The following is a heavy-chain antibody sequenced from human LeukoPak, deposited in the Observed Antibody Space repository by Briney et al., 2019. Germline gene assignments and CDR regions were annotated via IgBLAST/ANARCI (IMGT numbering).Heavy chain of an antibody. CDR1: GGTFSSYA. CDR2: IIPILGIA. Sequence: GASVKVSCKASGGTFSSYAISWVRQAPGQGLEWMGRIIPILGIANYAQKFQGSVTITADKSTSTAYMELSSLRSEDTAVYYCARSLGIVGATPFDYWGQGTLVTVSS. CDR3: ARSLGIVGATPFDY. J-gene: IGHJ4*02. V-gene: IGHV1-69*04. D-gene: IGHD1-26*01.